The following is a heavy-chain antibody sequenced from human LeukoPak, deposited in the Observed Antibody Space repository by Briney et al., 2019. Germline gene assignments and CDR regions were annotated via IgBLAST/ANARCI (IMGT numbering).Heavy chain of an antibody. Sequence: PGGSLRLSCAASGFTFSSYWMSWVRQAPGKGLEWVANIKQDGSEKNCVDSVKGRFTISRDNAKTSLYLQMNSLRVEDTAVYYCARSLWPEDYWGQGTLVTVSS. CDR1: GFTFSSYW. J-gene: IGHJ4*02. V-gene: IGHV3-7*01. CDR3: ARSLWPEDY. D-gene: IGHD5-18*01. CDR2: IKQDGSEK.